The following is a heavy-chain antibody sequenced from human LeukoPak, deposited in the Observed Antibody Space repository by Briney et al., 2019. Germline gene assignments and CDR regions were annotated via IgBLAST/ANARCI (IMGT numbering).Heavy chain of an antibody. CDR2: ISYDGSNE. CDR3: ARPIDNGSGSYYFDY. J-gene: IGHJ4*02. Sequence: GRSLSLSCAASGFTFSYYAMHWVRQAPGKGLEWVAVISYDGSNEYYADSVKGRFTISRDNSKNTLSLQMNTLRPEDTAVYYCARPIDNGSGSYYFDYWGQGTLVTVSS. V-gene: IGHV3-30-3*01. CDR1: GFTFSYYA. D-gene: IGHD3-10*01.